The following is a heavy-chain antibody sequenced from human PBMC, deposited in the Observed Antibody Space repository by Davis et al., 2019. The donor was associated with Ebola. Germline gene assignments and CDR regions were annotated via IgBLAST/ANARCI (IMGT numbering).Heavy chain of an antibody. V-gene: IGHV3-30-3*01. CDR2: ISYDGSNK. CDR1: GFTFSSYA. Sequence: GESLKISCAASGFTFSSYAMHWVRQAPGKGLEWVAVISYDGSNKYYADSVKGRFTISRDNSKNTLYLQMNSLRAEDTAVYYCARVRIAAYPRQWLVRVVHYYGMDVWGQGTTVTVSS. D-gene: IGHD6-19*01. CDR3: ARVRIAAYPRQWLVRVVHYYGMDV. J-gene: IGHJ6*02.